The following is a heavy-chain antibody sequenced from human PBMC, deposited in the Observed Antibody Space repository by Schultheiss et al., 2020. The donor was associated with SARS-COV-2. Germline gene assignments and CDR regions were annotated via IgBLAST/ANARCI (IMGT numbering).Heavy chain of an antibody. CDR2: IYSGGST. CDR1: GFTFSSNY. V-gene: IGHV3-66*02. D-gene: IGHD3-22*01. CDR3: ARDSNYYDSSGYYYPDY. J-gene: IGHJ4*02. Sequence: GGSLRLSCAASGFTFSSNYMSWVRQAPGKGLEWVSVIYSGGSTYYADSVKGRFTISRDNSKNTLYLQMNSLRAEDTAVYYCARDSNYYDSSGYYYPDYWGQGTLVTVSS.